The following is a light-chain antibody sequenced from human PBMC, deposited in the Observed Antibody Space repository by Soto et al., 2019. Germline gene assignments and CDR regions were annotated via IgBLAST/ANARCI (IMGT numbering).Light chain of an antibody. CDR3: CSYAGNSEV. CDR2: EVT. Sequence: QSALTQPASVSGSPGQSITIPCTGTSGDVGGYNLVSWDQQHPGKAPKLMIYEVTERPSGVSNRFSGSKSGNTASLTISGLQPDDEADYYCCSYAGNSEVFGTGTKVTVL. V-gene: IGLV2-23*02. J-gene: IGLJ1*01. CDR1: SGDVGGYNL.